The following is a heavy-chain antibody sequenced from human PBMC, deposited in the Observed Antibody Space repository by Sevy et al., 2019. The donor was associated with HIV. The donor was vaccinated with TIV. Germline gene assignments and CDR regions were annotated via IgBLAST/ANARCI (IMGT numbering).Heavy chain of an antibody. Sequence: GGSLRLSCVASGFTFSSYWMTWVRQAPGRGLEWVANIRQDGSDKFYVDSVKGRFTISRDNAKNSLYLQMNSLRAEDTAVYYCARFEDYWGQGTLVTVS. CDR2: IRQDGSDK. CDR3: ARFEDY. CDR1: GFTFSSYW. J-gene: IGHJ4*02. V-gene: IGHV3-7*01.